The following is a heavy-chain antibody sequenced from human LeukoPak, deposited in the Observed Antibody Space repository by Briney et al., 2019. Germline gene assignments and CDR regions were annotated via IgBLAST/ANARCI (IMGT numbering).Heavy chain of an antibody. Sequence: SETLSLTCTVSGGSISGSSYHWGRIPQPPGKGLEWIVSINYSWHTYYNPSLESRVTISVDSSKNQFSLKVTSVTAADTALYYCAPTYSYTRGGYDYWGPGTLVTVSS. D-gene: IGHD5-18*01. J-gene: IGHJ4*02. CDR2: INYSWHT. CDR3: APTYSYTRGGYDY. V-gene: IGHV4-39*01. CDR1: GGSISGSSYH.